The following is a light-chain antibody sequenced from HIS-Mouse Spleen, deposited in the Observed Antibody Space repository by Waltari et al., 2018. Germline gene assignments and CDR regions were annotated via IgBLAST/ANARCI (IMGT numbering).Light chain of an antibody. Sequence: EIVITQSPATLSVAPGERDTLSCRASQIVSSNLAWYQQKTGQAPRLLIYGASTRATGIPARFSGSGSGTEFTLTISSMQSEDFAVYYCQQYNNWWTFGQGTKVEIK. CDR1: QIVSSN. CDR2: GAS. CDR3: QQYNNWWT. J-gene: IGKJ1*01. V-gene: IGKV3-15*01.